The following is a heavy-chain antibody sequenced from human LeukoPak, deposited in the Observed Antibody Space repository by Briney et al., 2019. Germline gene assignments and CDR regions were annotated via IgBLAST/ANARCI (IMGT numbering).Heavy chain of an antibody. V-gene: IGHV3-48*03. J-gene: IGHJ6*02. D-gene: IGHD3-10*01. CDR1: GFTFSSYE. CDR2: ISSSGSTI. Sequence: PGGAVRLSCAASGFTFSSYEMNWVRQAPGKGLEWVSYISSSGSTIYYADSVKGRFTISRDNAKNSLYLQMNSLRAEDTAVYYCARAGLDYYYGMDVWGQGTTATVSS. CDR3: ARAGLDYYYGMDV.